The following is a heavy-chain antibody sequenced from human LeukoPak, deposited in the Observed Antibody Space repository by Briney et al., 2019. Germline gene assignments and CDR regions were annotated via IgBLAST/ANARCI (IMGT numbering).Heavy chain of an antibody. CDR1: GFTFRSYW. D-gene: IGHD2-21*02. CDR2: MNGDGSST. J-gene: IGHJ3*02. CDR3: ARTATDAFDI. Sequence: PGGSLRLSCAASGFTFRSYWMHWVRQDPGAGLVWVSLMNGDGSSTSYADSVKGRFTISRDNAKNTLYLQMNRLRAEDTAVYYCARTATDAFDIWGQGTMVTVSS. V-gene: IGHV3-74*01.